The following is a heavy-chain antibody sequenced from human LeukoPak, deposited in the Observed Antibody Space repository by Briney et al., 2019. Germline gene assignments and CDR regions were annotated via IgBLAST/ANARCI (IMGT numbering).Heavy chain of an antibody. Sequence: PGGSLRLSCAASGVSFSTYAMSWVRQAPGRGLEWVSATSGSGSSTFYADSVKGRFTMSRDNSKNTLYLQMNSLRDEDTAVYYCAKRAAREFDYWGQGTLVTVSS. D-gene: IGHD6-25*01. V-gene: IGHV3-23*01. CDR2: TSGSGSST. J-gene: IGHJ4*02. CDR3: AKRAAREFDY. CDR1: GVSFSTYA.